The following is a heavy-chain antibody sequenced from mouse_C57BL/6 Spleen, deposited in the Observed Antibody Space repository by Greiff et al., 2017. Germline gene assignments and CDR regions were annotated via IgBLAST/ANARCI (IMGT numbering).Heavy chain of an antibody. V-gene: IGHV1-82*01. CDR2: IYPGDGDT. D-gene: IGHD3-2*02. CDR1: GYAFSSSW. CDR3: ARDSSGYPYAMDY. J-gene: IGHJ4*01. Sequence: VQLQQSGPELVKPGASVKISCKASGYAFSSSWMNWVKQRPGKGLEWIGRIYPGDGDTNYNGKFKGKATLTADKSSSTAYMQRSSLTSEDSAVYFCARDSSGYPYAMDYWGQGTSVTVSS.